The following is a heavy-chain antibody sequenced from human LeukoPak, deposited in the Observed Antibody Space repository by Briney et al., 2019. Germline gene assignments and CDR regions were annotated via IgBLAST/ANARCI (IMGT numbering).Heavy chain of an antibody. V-gene: IGHV4-59*01. CDR2: IYYSGST. CDR1: GGSISSYH. D-gene: IGHD3-10*01. CDR3: ARVSYGSGSYVDY. Sequence: PSETLSLTCTVSGGSISSYHWSWIRQPPGKGLEWIGYIYYSGSTNYNPSLKSRVTISVDTSKNQFSLKLSSVTAADTAVYYCARVSYGSGSYVDYWGQGTLVTVSS. J-gene: IGHJ4*02.